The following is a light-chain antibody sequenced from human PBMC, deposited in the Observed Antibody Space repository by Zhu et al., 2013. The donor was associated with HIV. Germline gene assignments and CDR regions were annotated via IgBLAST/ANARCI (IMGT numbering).Light chain of an antibody. V-gene: IGKV3-20*01. CDR1: QSIGYN. CDR3: QQYGSSPKT. CDR2: GAS. Sequence: TQSPDTLSVSPGDRASLSCRASQSIGYNLAWYQQKPGQAPRLLISGASTRATGIPDRFSGGGSGTDFTLTVSRLEPEDFAVYYCQQYGSSPKTFGQGTKVEIK. J-gene: IGKJ1*01.